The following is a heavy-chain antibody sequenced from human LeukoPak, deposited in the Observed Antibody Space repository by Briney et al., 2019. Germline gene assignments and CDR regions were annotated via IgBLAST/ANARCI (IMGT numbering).Heavy chain of an antibody. V-gene: IGHV3-23*01. Sequence: PGGSLRLSCAASGFTFSSYAMSWVRQAPGKGLEWVSTISGSGGSTYYADSVKGRFTISRDSSKNTLFLQMNDLTVEDTARYYCARRPGNWGQGILVTVPS. CDR2: ISGSGGST. D-gene: IGHD1-14*01. J-gene: IGHJ4*02. CDR1: GFTFSSYA. CDR3: ARRPGN.